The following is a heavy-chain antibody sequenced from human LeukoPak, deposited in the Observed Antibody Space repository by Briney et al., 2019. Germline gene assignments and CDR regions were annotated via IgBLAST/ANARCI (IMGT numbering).Heavy chain of an antibody. CDR2: IIPIFGTA. CDR3: ASHDYGDYVPDY. Sequence: SVKVSCKASGATFSSYAISWVRQAPGQGLEWMGGIIPIFGTANYAQKFQGRVTITADGSTSTAYMELSSLRSEDTAVYYCASHDYGDYVPDYWGQGTLVTVSS. J-gene: IGHJ4*02. D-gene: IGHD4-17*01. CDR1: GATFSSYA. V-gene: IGHV1-69*13.